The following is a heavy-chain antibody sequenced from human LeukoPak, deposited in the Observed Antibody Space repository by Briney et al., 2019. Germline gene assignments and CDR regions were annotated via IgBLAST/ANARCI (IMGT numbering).Heavy chain of an antibody. CDR1: GFTFSSYY. CDR3: AREVTTGYGFDV. CDR2: ISSSGSHI. D-gene: IGHD4-17*01. V-gene: IGHV3-21*01. J-gene: IGHJ6*02. Sequence: GGSLRLSWAASGFTFSSYYMNWVRQAPGKGLEWVACISSSGSHIYYADSAKGRFTISRDNAKKSVYLQMNSLRGEDTAMYYCAREVTTGYGFDVWGQGTTVTVSS.